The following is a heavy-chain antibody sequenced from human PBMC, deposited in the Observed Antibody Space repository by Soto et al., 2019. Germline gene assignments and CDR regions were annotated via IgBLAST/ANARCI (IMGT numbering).Heavy chain of an antibody. CDR2: IYYTGST. V-gene: IGHV4-59*08. Sequence: SETLSLTCSVSGGSINSYYWSWIRQPPGKGLEWVGYIYYTGSTNYNPSLKSRVTIKIDTSKNQFYLKLNSVTAADTAVYYCARSFEYSSPDDAFDIWGQGTMVTVSS. CDR1: GGSINSYY. D-gene: IGHD6-6*01. CDR3: ARSFEYSSPDDAFDI. J-gene: IGHJ3*02.